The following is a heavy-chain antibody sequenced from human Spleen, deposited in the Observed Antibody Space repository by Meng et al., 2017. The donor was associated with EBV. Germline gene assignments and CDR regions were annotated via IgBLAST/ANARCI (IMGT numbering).Heavy chain of an antibody. D-gene: IGHD6-19*01. CDR2: IYWDDDK. V-gene: IGHV2-5*02. Sequence: QITLKELGQPQVKPTQTLTLTCTFSGFSLSAGGVGVGWIRQPPGKGLEWLALIYWDDDKWYTPSLQSRLTITKDTSKNQVVLTMTNMDPVDTATYYCVHRRGSGSTSGWYFDYWGQGTLVTVSS. J-gene: IGHJ4*02. CDR3: VHRRGSGSTSGWYFDY. CDR1: GFSLSAGGVG.